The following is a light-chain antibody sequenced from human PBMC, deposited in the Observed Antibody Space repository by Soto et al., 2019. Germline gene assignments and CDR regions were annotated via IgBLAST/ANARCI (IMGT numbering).Light chain of an antibody. Sequence: DIQMTQSPSSLYASVGDRITITCQASQDINKYLNWYQQKLGKAPKLLIYDASNLQRGVPSRFSGSGSGTHFSLSISSLQPEDIATYYCQQSENGPLTFGGGTKVDIK. V-gene: IGKV1-33*01. CDR1: QDINKY. CDR3: QQSENGPLT. J-gene: IGKJ4*01. CDR2: DAS.